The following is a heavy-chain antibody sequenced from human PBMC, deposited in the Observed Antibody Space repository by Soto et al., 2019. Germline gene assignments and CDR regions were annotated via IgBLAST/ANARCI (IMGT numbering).Heavy chain of an antibody. CDR1: GDSISSYY. CDR3: ARHPHYVGVAYFDY. J-gene: IGHJ4*02. Sequence: SETLSLTCTVSGDSISSYYWTWIRQPPGKGLEWIAFIYYGGSINYNPSLKSRVTISVDTSKNQFSLKLSSVTAADTAVYYCARHPHYVGVAYFDYWGQGTLVTVSS. V-gene: IGHV4-59*08. CDR2: IYYGGSI. D-gene: IGHD1-26*01.